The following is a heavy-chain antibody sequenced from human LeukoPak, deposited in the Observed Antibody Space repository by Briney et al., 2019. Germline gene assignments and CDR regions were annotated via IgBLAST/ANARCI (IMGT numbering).Heavy chain of an antibody. Sequence: GGSLRLSCAASRFTFSSYGMHWVRKAPGKGLEWVAYIQYDGSNEQYADSVKGRFSISRDSSKNILYLQMNSLRAEDTAVYYCAKDRCSNGVGCYYYYMDVWGKGTTVTISS. CDR2: IQYDGSNE. CDR3: AKDRCSNGVGCYYYYMDV. D-gene: IGHD2-8*01. CDR1: RFTFSSYG. V-gene: IGHV3-30*02. J-gene: IGHJ6*03.